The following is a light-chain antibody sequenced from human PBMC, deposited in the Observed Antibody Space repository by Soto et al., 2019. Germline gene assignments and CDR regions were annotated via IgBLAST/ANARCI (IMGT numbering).Light chain of an antibody. Sequence: QSALTQPPSASGSPGQSVTISCTGTSSDVGGYSYVSWYQQHPGKAPQLIIYGVSKRPSGVPNRFSDSKSGNTASLTVSGLQAEDEADYYCSSYAGSNNLGVFGGGTKLTVL. CDR1: SSDVGGYSY. CDR3: SSYAGSNNLGV. V-gene: IGLV2-8*01. J-gene: IGLJ2*01. CDR2: GVS.